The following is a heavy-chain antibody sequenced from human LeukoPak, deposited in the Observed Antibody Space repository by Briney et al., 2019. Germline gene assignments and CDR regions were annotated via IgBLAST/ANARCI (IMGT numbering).Heavy chain of an antibody. V-gene: IGHV3-11*01. D-gene: IGHD6-13*01. CDR3: ARDGAAAEPPMDYYYGMDV. J-gene: IGHJ6*02. CDR1: GFTVGSVY. CDR2: ISSSGSTI. Sequence: GGSLRLSCAASGFTVGSVYMNWVRQAPGKGLEWVSYISSSGSTIYYADSVKGRFTISRDNAKNSLYLQMNSLRAEDTAVYYCARDGAAAEPPMDYYYGMDVWGQGTTVTVSS.